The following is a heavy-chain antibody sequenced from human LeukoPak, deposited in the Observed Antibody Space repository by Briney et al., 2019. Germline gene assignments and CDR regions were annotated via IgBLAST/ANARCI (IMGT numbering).Heavy chain of an antibody. CDR1: GGTFSSYA. J-gene: IGHJ4*02. CDR2: IIPIFGTA. CDR3: ARESAATRPVLDY. Sequence: SVKVSCKASGGTFSSYAISWVRQAPGQGLEWMGGIIPIFGTANYAQKFQGRVTITADKSTSTAYMELSSLRSEDTAVYYCARESAATRPVLDYWGQGTLVTVSS. D-gene: IGHD6-25*01. V-gene: IGHV1-69*06.